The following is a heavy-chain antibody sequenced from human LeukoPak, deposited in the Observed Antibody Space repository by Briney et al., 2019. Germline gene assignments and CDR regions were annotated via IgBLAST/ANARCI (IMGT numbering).Heavy chain of an antibody. V-gene: IGHV3-15*01. CDR2: IKSKADGGAT. CDR1: RLTFSTAW. Sequence: GGSLRLSCEASRLTFSTAWMSWIRQAPGKGLEWVGRIKSKADGGATDYAAAVKGRFSVSRDDSENIFYLQMNSLKTEDTAVYYCTTAPYDGKDYWGQGTPVTVSS. J-gene: IGHJ4*02. D-gene: IGHD5-12*01. CDR3: TTAPYDGKDY.